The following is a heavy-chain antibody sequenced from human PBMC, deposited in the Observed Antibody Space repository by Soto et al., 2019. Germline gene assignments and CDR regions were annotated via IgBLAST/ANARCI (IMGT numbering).Heavy chain of an antibody. Sequence: GGALRLSCAASGFTFSSYSMNWVRQAPGKGLEWVSSISSSSSYIYYADSVEGRFTISRDNAKNSLYLQMNSLRAEDTAVYYCARDRVGANRQKNVYYYYYMDVWGKGTTVTVSS. CDR3: ARDRVGANRQKNVYYYYYMDV. CDR1: GFTFSSYS. J-gene: IGHJ6*03. V-gene: IGHV3-21*01. CDR2: ISSSSSYI.